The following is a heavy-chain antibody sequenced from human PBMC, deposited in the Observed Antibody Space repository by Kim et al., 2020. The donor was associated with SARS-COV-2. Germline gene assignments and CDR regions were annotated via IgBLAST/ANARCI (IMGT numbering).Heavy chain of an antibody. D-gene: IGHD3-22*01. V-gene: IGHV3-23*03. CDR3: AKTWESYYDSSGYFDY. J-gene: IGHJ4*02. Sequence: VKGPLTIARDNSKHTLNLQMNSLRAEDTAVYYCAKTWESYYDSSGYFDYWGQGTLVTVSS.